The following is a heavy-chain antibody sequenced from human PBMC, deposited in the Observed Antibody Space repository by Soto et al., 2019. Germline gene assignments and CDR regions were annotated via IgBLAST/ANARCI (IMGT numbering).Heavy chain of an antibody. V-gene: IGHV3-23*01. J-gene: IGHJ4*02. CDR3: ATDLRAGSGYDFDY. CDR2: VNPGGYST. D-gene: IGHD5-12*01. CDR1: GFTFTSYS. Sequence: EVQLLQSGGGLVQPGGSLRLSCAASGFTFTSYSMTWVRQTPGKGLEWVAAVNPGGYSTYYADSVKGRFTISRDNSNKPLHLQMNSLRAEDTDVYYCATDLRAGSGYDFDYRDQGTLVTVSS.